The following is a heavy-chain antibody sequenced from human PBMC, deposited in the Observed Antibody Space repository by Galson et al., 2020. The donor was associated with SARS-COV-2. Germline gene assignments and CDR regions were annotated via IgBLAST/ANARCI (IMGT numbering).Heavy chain of an antibody. Sequence: GESLKISCKASGYTFSSYGVSWARQAPGQGLEWMGWISAQTGNTAYAQNLQGRVTLTTDKSTSTAYMELRSLRSDDTAVYYCARDRLGYCTGGVCYRSDYWGQGTLVTVSP. CDR3: ARDRLGYCTGGVCYRSDY. J-gene: IGHJ4*02. V-gene: IGHV1-18*01. CDR1: GYTFSSYG. D-gene: IGHD2-8*02. CDR2: ISAQTGNT.